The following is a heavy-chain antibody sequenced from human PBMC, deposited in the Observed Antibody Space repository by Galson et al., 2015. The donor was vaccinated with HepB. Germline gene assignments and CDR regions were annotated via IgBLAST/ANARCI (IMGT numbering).Heavy chain of an antibody. CDR3: ARGLATSFPHFYFYGMDV. J-gene: IGHJ6*02. CDR1: GFSLSDHY. Sequence: SLRLSCAASGFSLSDHYVDWVRQAPGKGLEWVGRTRNKANSYTTAYAASVKGRFTISRDDSKNSLSLQMNSLKNEDTALYYCARGLATSFPHFYFYGMDVWGQGTTVTVSS. V-gene: IGHV3-72*01. D-gene: IGHD5-12*01. CDR2: TRNKANSYTT.